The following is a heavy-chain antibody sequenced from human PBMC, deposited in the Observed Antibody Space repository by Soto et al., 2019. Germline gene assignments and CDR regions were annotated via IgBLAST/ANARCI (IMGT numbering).Heavy chain of an antibody. Sequence: QDQLVQSGAEVKKPGASVKVSCKASGYAFNNYGITWVRQAPGQGLEWMGWISPYNGHTNYAQKLQGRVTMTTDTSTSTAYMELRSLRSDDTAVYYCARHRNFFDYWGQGTLVTVSS. J-gene: IGHJ4*02. CDR1: GYAFNNYG. CDR3: ARHRNFFDY. V-gene: IGHV1-18*01. CDR2: ISPYNGHT.